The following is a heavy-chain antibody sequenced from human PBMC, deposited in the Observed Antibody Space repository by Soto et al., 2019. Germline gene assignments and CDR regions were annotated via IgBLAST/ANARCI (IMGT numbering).Heavy chain of an antibody. D-gene: IGHD1-26*01. V-gene: IGHV1-2*04. CDR3: ATSGCYLSDYYYDRMAF. Sequence: ASVKGSCKASGYTFTGYYMHWVRQAPGQGLEWMGWINPNSGGTNYAQKFQGWVTMTRDTSISTAYMELSRLRSDDTAVYYCATSGCYLSDYYYDRMAFRGQGTTVPGSS. CDR1: GYTFTGYY. CDR2: INPNSGGT. J-gene: IGHJ6*02.